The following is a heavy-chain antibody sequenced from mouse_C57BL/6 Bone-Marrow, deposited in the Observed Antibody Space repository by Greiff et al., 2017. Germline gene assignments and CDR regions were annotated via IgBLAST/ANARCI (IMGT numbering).Heavy chain of an antibody. J-gene: IGHJ1*03. CDR3: ARGGYDAYWYFDV. Sequence: QVQLQQSGAELARPGASVKLSCKASGYTFTSYGISWVKQRTGQGLEWIGEIYPRSGNTYYNEKFKGKATLTADKSSSTAYMELRSLTSEDSAVYFCARGGYDAYWYFDVWGTGTTVTVSS. CDR2: IYPRSGNT. V-gene: IGHV1-81*01. CDR1: GYTFTSYG. D-gene: IGHD2-2*01.